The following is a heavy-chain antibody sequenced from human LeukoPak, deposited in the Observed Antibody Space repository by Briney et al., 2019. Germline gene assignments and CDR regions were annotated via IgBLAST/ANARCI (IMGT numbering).Heavy chain of an antibody. CDR2: IGSSKKP. CDR1: GFTFSAYA. V-gene: IGHV3-23*01. Sequence: TGGSLRLSCEASGFTFSAYAMTWVRQAPGKGLEWVSYIGSSKKPHYSESVKGRFAISSDNSKSMLFLQLNSLRPEDHALYYCARDLHYYVVMDVWGEGTTVTVSS. J-gene: IGHJ6*04. CDR3: ARDLHYYVVMDV. D-gene: IGHD3-10*02.